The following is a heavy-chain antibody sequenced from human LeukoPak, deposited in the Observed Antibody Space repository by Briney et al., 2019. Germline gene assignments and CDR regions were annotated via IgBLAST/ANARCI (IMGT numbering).Heavy chain of an antibody. CDR3: AKDRYFDWSAGLDP. CDR1: GFTFSSYG. V-gene: IGHV3-33*06. J-gene: IGHJ5*02. CDR2: IWYDGSNK. Sequence: GRSLRLSCAASGFTFSSYGMHWVRQAPGKGLEWVAIIWYDGSNKYYADSVKGRFTISRDNSKNTVYMLMNNLRADDTAVYYCAKDRYFDWSAGLDPWGQGILVTVSS. D-gene: IGHD3-9*01.